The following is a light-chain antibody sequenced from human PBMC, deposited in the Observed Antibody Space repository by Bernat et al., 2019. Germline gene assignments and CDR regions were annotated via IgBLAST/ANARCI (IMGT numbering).Light chain of an antibody. CDR2: DTS. V-gene: IGKV3-15*01. Sequence: IVMTHSPATLSLSPGERATLSCRASQRFLYNLAWYQQKPGRAPRLLIFDTSTRATGVPARFSVRRSAAEFTLTTSSLQSEDFAVYYCPQYHNWPHAFGQAT. CDR1: QRFLYN. J-gene: IGKJ1*01. CDR3: PQYHNWPHA.